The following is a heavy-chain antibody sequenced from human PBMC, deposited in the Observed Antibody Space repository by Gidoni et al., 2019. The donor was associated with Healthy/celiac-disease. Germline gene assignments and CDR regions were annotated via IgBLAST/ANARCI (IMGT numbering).Heavy chain of an antibody. CDR3: ARHRHYYYYGMDV. J-gene: IGHJ6*02. CDR2: IYYSGST. V-gene: IGHV4-39*01. Sequence: QLQLQESGPGLVKPSETLSLTCTVSGGSISSSSYYWGWIRQPPGKGLEWIGSIYYSGSTYYNPSRKSRVTISVDTSKNQFSLKLSSVTAADTAVYYCARHRHYYYYGMDVWGQGTTVTVSS. CDR1: GGSISSSSYY.